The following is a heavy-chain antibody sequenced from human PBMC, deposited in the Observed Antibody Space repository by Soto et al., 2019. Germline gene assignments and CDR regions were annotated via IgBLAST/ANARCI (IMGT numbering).Heavy chain of an antibody. V-gene: IGHV6-1*01. J-gene: IGHJ4*02. CDR1: GDSVSSNSAA. D-gene: IGHD3-16*02. Sequence: QTLSLTCAISGDSVSSNSAAWNWIRQSPSRGLEWLGRTYYRSKWYNDYAVSVKSRITINPDTSKNQFSLQLNSVTPEDTAVYYCARDKFYDYVWGSYRSGAYYFDYWGQGTLVTVSS. CDR2: TYYRSKWYN. CDR3: ARDKFYDYVWGSYRSGAYYFDY.